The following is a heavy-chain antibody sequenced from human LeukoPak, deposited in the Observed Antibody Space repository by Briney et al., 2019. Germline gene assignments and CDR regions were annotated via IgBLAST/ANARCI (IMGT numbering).Heavy chain of an antibody. Sequence: GGSLRLSCAASGFTVSSNYMSWVREAPAKGLEGVSAIYSGGSTYDADSVNRRFTLSTDNSKNTLYVQRINLATHDTAVYYCASSALGADPFDYWGQGTLVTV. CDR2: IYSGGST. J-gene: IGHJ4*02. CDR3: ASSALGADPFDY. V-gene: IGHV3-53*05. CDR1: GFTVSSNY. D-gene: IGHD3-10*01.